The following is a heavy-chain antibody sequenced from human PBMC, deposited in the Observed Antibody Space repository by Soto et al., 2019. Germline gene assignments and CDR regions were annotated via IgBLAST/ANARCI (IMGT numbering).Heavy chain of an antibody. V-gene: IGHV3-30-3*01. CDR2: ILHDGNNK. CDR3: ARDDEGGSYCDLGY. J-gene: IGHJ4*02. Sequence: GGSLRLSCAASGFTFSNYIMHWVRQAPGKGLEWVAIILHDGNNKYYADSVKGRINISRDNSKNTLYLQMNSLRTEDTAIYYCARDDEGGSYCDLGYWGQGTLVTVSS. D-gene: IGHD3-10*01. CDR1: GFTFSNYI.